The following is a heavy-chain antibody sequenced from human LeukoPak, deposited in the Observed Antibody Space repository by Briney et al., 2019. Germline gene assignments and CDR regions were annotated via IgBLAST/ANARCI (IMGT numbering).Heavy chain of an antibody. CDR3: ARDRRVTMFGMVTHRWFDP. V-gene: IGHV4-31*03. J-gene: IGHJ5*02. CDR1: GASINNGGYY. Sequence: SQTLSLTCTVSGASINNGGYYWSWIRQHPEKGLEWIGYIYYTGSTYYNPSLKSRLTISLDTSKNQFSLNLSSVTAADTGVYYCARDRRVTMFGMVTHRWFDPWGQGTLVIVSS. CDR2: IYYTGST. D-gene: IGHD3-3*01.